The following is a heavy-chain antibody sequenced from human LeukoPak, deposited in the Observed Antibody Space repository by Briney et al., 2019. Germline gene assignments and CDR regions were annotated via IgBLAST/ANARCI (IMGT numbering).Heavy chain of an antibody. D-gene: IGHD6-13*01. CDR3: SLEGSSWYRYFQH. J-gene: IGHJ1*01. CDR2: IKQDGSEK. V-gene: IGHV3-7*05. CDR1: GFTFSSYW. Sequence: AGSLRLSCAASGFTFSSYWMSWVRQAPGKGLHWVANIKQDGSEKYYVDSVKGRFTISRDNAKNSLYLQMNSLRAEDTAVYYSSLEGSSWYRYFQHWGQGTLVSVSS.